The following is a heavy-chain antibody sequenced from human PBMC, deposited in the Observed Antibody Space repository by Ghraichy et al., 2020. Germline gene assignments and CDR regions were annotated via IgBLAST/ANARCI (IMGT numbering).Heavy chain of an antibody. CDR3: ARGGPRGFYQLLTY. CDR1: GDSISTYY. CDR2: VYYSGST. D-gene: IGHD2-2*01. J-gene: IGHJ4*02. Sequence: SETLSLTCTVSGDSISTYYWSWIRQPPGKGLEWIGNVYYSGSTNYNPSLKSRVTISLDTSKNQFSLKLTSVTAADTAVFYCARGGPRGFYQLLTYWGQGTLVTVSS. V-gene: IGHV4-59*01.